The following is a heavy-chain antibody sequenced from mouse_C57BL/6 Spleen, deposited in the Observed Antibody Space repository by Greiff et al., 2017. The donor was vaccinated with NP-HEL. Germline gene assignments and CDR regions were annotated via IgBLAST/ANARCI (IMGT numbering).Heavy chain of an antibody. V-gene: IGHV5-17*01. CDR2: ISSGSSTI. J-gene: IGHJ3*01. CDR1: GFTFSDYG. D-gene: IGHD2-3*01. CDR3: AREGYDGYYGFAY. Sequence: EVKLMESGGGLVKPGGSLKLSCAASGFTFSDYGMHWVRQAPEKGLEWVAYISSGSSTIYYADTVKGRFTISRDNAKNTLFLQMTSLRSEDTAMYYCAREGYDGYYGFAYWGQGTLVTVSA.